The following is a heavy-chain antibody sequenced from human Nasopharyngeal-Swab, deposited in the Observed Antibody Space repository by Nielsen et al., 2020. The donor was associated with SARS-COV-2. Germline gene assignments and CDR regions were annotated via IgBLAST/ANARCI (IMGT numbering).Heavy chain of an antibody. Sequence: WVRQAPGQGLEWMGTINPSGGRTAYAQKFRGRVTMTRDTSTSTVYMELSSLRSDDTAVYYCARDLEAAASYYYFYMDVWGKGTTVTVSS. CDR2: INPSGGRT. J-gene: IGHJ6*03. V-gene: IGHV1-46*01. D-gene: IGHD2-15*01. CDR3: ARDLEAAASYYYFYMDV.